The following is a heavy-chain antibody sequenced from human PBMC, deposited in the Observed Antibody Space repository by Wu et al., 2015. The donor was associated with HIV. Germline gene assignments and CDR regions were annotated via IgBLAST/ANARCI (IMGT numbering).Heavy chain of an antibody. CDR1: GGTFNNYA. D-gene: IGHD2-2*01. CDR3: ARVGXSSTSCHYYYYYMDV. CDR2: SSLSSVQT. V-gene: IGHV1-69*12. J-gene: IGHJ6*03. Sequence: QVQLVQSGAEVKKPGSSVKVSCKASGGTFNNYAITWVRQAPGQGLEWMGGSSLSSVQTNYPQKFQGRVTMTADESTGTAYMELNSLRSEDTAVYYCARVGXSSTSCHYYYYYMDVVGQRTTVTVSS.